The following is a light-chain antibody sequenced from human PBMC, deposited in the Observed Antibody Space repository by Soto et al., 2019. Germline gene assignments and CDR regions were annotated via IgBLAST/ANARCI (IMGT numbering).Light chain of an antibody. CDR2: AAS. V-gene: IGKV1-9*01. CDR1: QGISTY. Sequence: DIQLTQSPSFLSASVGDRVTITCRASQGISTYLAWYQQKAGKAPKLLIYAASTLQSGVPSRSSGSGSGTEFSLTISSLQPEDFATFYCQQLHSYPRTFGQGTKLEIK. CDR3: QQLHSYPRT. J-gene: IGKJ2*01.